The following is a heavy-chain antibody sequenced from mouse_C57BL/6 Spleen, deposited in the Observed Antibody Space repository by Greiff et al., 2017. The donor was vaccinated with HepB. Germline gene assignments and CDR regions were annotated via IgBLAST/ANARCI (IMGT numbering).Heavy chain of an antibody. V-gene: IGHV1-52*01. CDR2: IDPSDSET. CDR1: GYTFTSYW. Sequence: VQLQQPGAELVRPGSSVKLSCKASGYTFTSYWMHWVKQRPIQGLEWIGNIDPSDSETNYNQKFKDKATLTVDKSSSTAYMQLSSLTSEDSAVYYCARDYSASSLDYWGQGTTLTVSS. J-gene: IGHJ2*01. D-gene: IGHD1-1*01. CDR3: ARDYSASSLDY.